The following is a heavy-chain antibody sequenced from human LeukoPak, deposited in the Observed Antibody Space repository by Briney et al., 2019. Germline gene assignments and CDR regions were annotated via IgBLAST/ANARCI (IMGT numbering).Heavy chain of an antibody. CDR2: IIPIFGIA. J-gene: IGHJ4*02. V-gene: IGHV1-69*04. Sequence: SVKVSCKASGGTVSSYAISWVRQAPGQGLEWMGRIIPIFGIANYAQKFQGRVTITADKSTSTAYMELSSLRSEDTAVYYCARGAYDSSGYRLDYWGQGTLVTVSS. CDR3: ARGAYDSSGYRLDY. CDR1: GGTVSSYA. D-gene: IGHD3-22*01.